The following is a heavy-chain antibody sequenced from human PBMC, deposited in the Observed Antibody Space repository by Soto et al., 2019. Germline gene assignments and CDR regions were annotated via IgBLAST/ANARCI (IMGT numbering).Heavy chain of an antibody. V-gene: IGHV3-30*18. CDR3: SKESDFGGMVHYYYYYGLDV. D-gene: IGHD4-17*01. J-gene: IGHJ6*02. CDR1: GFTFSNYA. Sequence: QVQLVESGGGVVQPGKSLRLSCAASGFTFSNYAMHWVRQAPGKGLEWVEGISYNGRNEFYADAVKCRFTISRDNSKNTLYRQMSSLRGEDTAVYYCSKESDFGGMVHYYYYYGLDVWGQGTTVTVSS. CDR2: ISYNGRNE.